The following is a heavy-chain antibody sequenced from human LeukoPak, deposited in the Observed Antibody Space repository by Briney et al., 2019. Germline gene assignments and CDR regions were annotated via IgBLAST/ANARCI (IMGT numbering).Heavy chain of an antibody. CDR3: ARDMAPAGLFFDY. D-gene: IGHD6-13*01. V-gene: IGHV3-7*01. J-gene: IGHJ4*02. Sequence: GGSLRLSCAASGSTLSSYWMSWVRQAPGKGLEWVANIKYDGSEKDYVDSVKGRFTISRDNAKNSLYLQMNSLRAEDTAVYYCARDMAPAGLFFDYWGQGTLVTLSS. CDR2: IKYDGSEK. CDR1: GSTLSSYW.